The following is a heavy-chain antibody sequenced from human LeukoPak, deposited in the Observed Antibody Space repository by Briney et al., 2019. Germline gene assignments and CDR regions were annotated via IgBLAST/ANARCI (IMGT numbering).Heavy chain of an antibody. V-gene: IGHV1-18*01. CDR1: GYTFISFG. CDR2: ISAYNGNT. J-gene: IGHJ4*02. D-gene: IGHD1-1*01. CDR3: ARIPRYTWNDDAQHDY. Sequence: ASVKVSCKASGYTFISFGISWVRQAPGQGLEWMGWISAYNGNTNYAQKLQGRVTMTTDTSASTVYMELRSLRSDDTAVYYCARIPRYTWNDDAQHDYWGQGTLVTVSS.